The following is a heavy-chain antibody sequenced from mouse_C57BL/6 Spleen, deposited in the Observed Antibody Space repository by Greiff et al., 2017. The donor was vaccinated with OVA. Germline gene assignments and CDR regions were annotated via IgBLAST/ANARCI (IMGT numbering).Heavy chain of an antibody. V-gene: IGHV1-42*01. J-gene: IGHJ3*01. CDR2: INPSTGGT. CDR1: GYSFTGYY. D-gene: IGHD1-1*01. CDR3: ARGGYYGSSPPFAY. Sequence: EVQLQQSGPELVKPGASVKISCKASGYSFTGYYMNWVKQSPEKSLEWIGEINPSTGGTTYNQKFKAKATLTVDKSSSTAYMQLKSLTSEDSAVYYCARGGYYGSSPPFAYWGQGTLVTVSA.